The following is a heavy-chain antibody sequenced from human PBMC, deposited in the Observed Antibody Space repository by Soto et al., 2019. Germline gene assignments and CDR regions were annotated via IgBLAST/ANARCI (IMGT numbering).Heavy chain of an antibody. CDR2: IYPGDSDT. Sequence: GESLKISCKGSGYSFTSYWIGWVRQMPGKGLEWMGIIYPGDSDTRYSPSFQGQVTISADKSISTAYLQWSSLKASDTAMYYCARVLYDYIWGSYRNSPEYYFDYWGQGTLVTVSS. D-gene: IGHD3-16*02. J-gene: IGHJ4*02. V-gene: IGHV5-51*01. CDR3: ARVLYDYIWGSYRNSPEYYFDY. CDR1: GYSFTSYW.